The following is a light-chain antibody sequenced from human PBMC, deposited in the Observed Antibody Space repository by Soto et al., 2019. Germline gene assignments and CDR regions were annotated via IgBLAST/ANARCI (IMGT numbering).Light chain of an antibody. Sequence: EILMTQTPDTLSVSPGERVTRSCRASRTVSNRLAWYQHKPGQAPRLLISGASTGATGIPPRFRGSGSGTEFTLTVDTLQSEDIAIYYCQQYYHWPVTFGGGTKVDIK. CDR2: GAS. CDR3: QQYYHWPVT. CDR1: RTVSNR. V-gene: IGKV3-15*01. J-gene: IGKJ4*01.